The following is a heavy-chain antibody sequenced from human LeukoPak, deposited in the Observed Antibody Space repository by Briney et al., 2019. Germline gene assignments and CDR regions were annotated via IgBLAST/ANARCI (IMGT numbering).Heavy chain of an antibody. D-gene: IGHD3-22*01. V-gene: IGHV1-69*06. J-gene: IGHJ3*02. Sequence: SVKVSCKASGGTFSSYAISWVRQAPGQGLEWMGGIIPIFGTANYAQKFQGRVTITADKSTSTAYMELSSLRSEDTAVYYCARARYDSNAFDIWGQGTMVTVSS. CDR1: GGTFSSYA. CDR2: IIPIFGTA. CDR3: ARARYDSNAFDI.